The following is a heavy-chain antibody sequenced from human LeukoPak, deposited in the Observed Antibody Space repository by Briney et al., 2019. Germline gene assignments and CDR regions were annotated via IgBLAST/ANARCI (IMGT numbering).Heavy chain of an antibody. J-gene: IGHJ4*02. Sequence: GGSLRLSCAASGFTFSDYYMSWIRQAPGKGLEWVSYISSSGSTIYYADSVKGRFTISRDNAKNSLYLQMNSLRAEDTAVYYCARDLNPEYSGSFLYYFDYWGQGTLVTVSS. CDR2: ISSSGSTI. D-gene: IGHD1-26*01. CDR1: GFTFSDYY. CDR3: ARDLNPEYSGSFLYYFDY. V-gene: IGHV3-11*01.